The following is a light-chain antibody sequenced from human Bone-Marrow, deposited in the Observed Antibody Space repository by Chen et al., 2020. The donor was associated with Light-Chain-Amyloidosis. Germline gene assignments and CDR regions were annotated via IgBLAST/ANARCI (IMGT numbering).Light chain of an antibody. CDR1: QSISSW. CDR2: KAS. CDR3: QQYDSYSFT. Sequence: DIERTQSGVTLSASIGDRVTITCRASQSISSWLAWYQQKPGKAPKLLISKASSLESGVPSRFSGSGSGTEFTLTISSLQPDDFATYYCQQYDSYSFTFGPGTKVDI. V-gene: IGKV1-5*03. J-gene: IGKJ3*01.